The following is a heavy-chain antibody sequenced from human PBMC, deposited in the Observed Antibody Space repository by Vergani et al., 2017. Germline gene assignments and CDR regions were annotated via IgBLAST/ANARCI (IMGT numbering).Heavy chain of an antibody. CDR3: AKDNVPGYYDSSGYCDY. V-gene: IGHV3-23*01. Sequence: EVQLLESGGNLVQPGGSLRLSCAASGFTSTNFAMTWVRQAPGEGLEWVSGISGSGGFTYYADSVKGRFTISRDNSKNTMFLQMNNLRAEDTAVYYCAKDNVPGYYDSSGYCDYWGQGTLVTVSS. CDR2: ISGSGGFT. CDR1: GFTSTNFA. D-gene: IGHD3-22*01. J-gene: IGHJ4*02.